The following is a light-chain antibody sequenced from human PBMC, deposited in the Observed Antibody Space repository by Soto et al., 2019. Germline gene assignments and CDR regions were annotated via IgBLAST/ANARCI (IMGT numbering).Light chain of an antibody. CDR1: QDISNF. CDR3: QQSYSTLWT. CDR2: AVF. V-gene: IGKV1-9*01. J-gene: IGKJ1*01. Sequence: DIQLTQSPSFLSASVGDRVTITCRASQDISNFLAWFQQKPGRAPKLLIYAVFTLQSGVPSRFSGSGSGAEFTLTISSLQPEDFATYYCQQSYSTLWTFGQGTKVDIK.